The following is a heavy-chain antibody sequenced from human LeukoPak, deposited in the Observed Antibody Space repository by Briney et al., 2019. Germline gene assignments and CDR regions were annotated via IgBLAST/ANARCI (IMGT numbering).Heavy chain of an antibody. Sequence: PGRSLRPSCAASGFTFINYAMHWVRQAPGKGLEWVAVISYDGSDKYYVDSVKGRFTISRDNSKNTLYLQMNSLRAEDTAVYFCAKDLGLAYYESYFDIWGQGTMVTVSS. CDR2: ISYDGSDK. V-gene: IGHV3-30*18. J-gene: IGHJ3*02. CDR1: GFTFINYA. CDR3: AKDLGLAYYESYFDI. D-gene: IGHD3-22*01.